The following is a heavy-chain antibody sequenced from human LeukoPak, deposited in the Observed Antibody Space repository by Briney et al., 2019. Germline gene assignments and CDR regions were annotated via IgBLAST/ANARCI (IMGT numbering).Heavy chain of an antibody. Sequence: PGGSLRLSCVASGFTFSSYEMDWVRQAPGKGLEWVSYISSSGRTTYYADSVKGRFTISRDSAQTSLYLQMNSLRAEDTAVYYCAKRLGSGYYLDYWGQGTLVTVSS. J-gene: IGHJ4*02. CDR1: GFTFSSYE. CDR3: AKRLGSGYYLDY. D-gene: IGHD3-22*01. CDR2: ISSSGRTT. V-gene: IGHV3-48*03.